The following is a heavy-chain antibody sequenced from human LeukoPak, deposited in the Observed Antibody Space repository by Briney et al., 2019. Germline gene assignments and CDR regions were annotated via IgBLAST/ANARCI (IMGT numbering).Heavy chain of an antibody. Sequence: SETLSLTCTVSGGSISSGGYYWSWIRQHPGKGLEWIGYIYYSGSTYYNPSHKSRVTISVDTSKNQFSLKLSSVTAADTAVYYCARTWIQLWNIDYWGQGTLVTVSS. V-gene: IGHV4-31*03. CDR2: IYYSGST. CDR1: GGSISSGGYY. CDR3: ARTWIQLWNIDY. D-gene: IGHD5-18*01. J-gene: IGHJ4*02.